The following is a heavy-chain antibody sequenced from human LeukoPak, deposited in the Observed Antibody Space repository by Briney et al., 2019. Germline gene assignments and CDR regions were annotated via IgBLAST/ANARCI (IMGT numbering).Heavy chain of an antibody. CDR1: GYSISSGYY. D-gene: IGHD5-18*01. CDR3: ARAEYSYGFVSDY. CDR2: IYHSGST. V-gene: IGHV4-38-2*02. Sequence: SETLSLTCTVSGYSISSGYYWGWIRQPPGKGLERIGSIYHSGSTYYNPSLKSRVTISVDTSKNQFSLKLSSVTAADTAVYYCARAEYSYGFVSDYWGQGTLVTVSS. J-gene: IGHJ4*02.